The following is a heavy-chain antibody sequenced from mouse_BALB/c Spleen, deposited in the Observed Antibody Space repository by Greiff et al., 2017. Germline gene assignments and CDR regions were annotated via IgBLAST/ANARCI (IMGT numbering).Heavy chain of an antibody. D-gene: IGHD1-1*01. Sequence: VMLVESGPGLVAPSQSLSITCTVSGFSLTGYGVNWVRQPPGKGLEWLGMIWGDGSTDYNSALKSRLSISKDNSKSQVFLKMNSLQTDDTARYYCARALYYYGSSWNWYFDVWGAGTTVTVSS. J-gene: IGHJ1*01. CDR1: GFSLTGYG. CDR2: IWGDGST. V-gene: IGHV2-6-7*01. CDR3: ARALYYYGSSWNWYFDV.